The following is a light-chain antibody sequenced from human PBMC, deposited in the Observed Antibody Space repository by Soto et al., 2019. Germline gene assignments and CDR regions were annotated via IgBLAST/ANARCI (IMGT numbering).Light chain of an antibody. J-gene: IGLJ1*01. CDR1: TSDIGGYKY. CDR3: CSYARTTHV. CDR2: DVT. V-gene: IGLV2-11*01. Sequence: QSVLTQPPSVSGSPGQSVTISCTGTTSDIGGYKYVSWYQQLPGKAPKLMIFDVTKRPSGVPDRFSGSNSGNTASLTISGLQAEDEAIYYCCSYARTTHVFGTGTKVNVL.